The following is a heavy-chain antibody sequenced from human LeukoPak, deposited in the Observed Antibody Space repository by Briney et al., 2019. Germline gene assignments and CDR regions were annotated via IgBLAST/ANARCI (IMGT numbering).Heavy chain of an antibody. V-gene: IGHV3-53*01. CDR1: GFTVSSNS. CDR2: IYSDNT. D-gene: IGHD6-13*01. CDR3: ARGGYTNNWSLWPY. Sequence: PGGSLRLSCTVSGFTVSSNSMSWVRQAPGKGLEWVSFIYSDNTHYSDSVKGRFTVSRDNSKNTVHLQMNSLRAEDTAVYYCARGGYTNNWSLWPYWGQGTLVTVSS. J-gene: IGHJ4*02.